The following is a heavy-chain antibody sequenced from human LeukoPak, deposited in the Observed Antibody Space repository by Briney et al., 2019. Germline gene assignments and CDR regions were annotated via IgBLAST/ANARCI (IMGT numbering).Heavy chain of an antibody. CDR1: GFNFASYE. Sequence: GRSLRLSCAASGFNFASYEMNWARHAPTKGLEWVSDIYSGGSTYYADSVKGRFTICRDNSKSTQYLQMNSLRAEDTAVYYCARDPAPGSSWYESSHWGQGTLVTVSS. J-gene: IGHJ4*02. D-gene: IGHD6-13*01. CDR3: ARDPAPGSSWYESSH. V-gene: IGHV3-66*01. CDR2: IYSGGST.